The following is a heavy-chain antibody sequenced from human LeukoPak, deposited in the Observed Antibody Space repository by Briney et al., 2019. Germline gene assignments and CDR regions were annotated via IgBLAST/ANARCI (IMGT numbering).Heavy chain of an antibody. V-gene: IGHV3-23*01. J-gene: IGHJ4*02. CDR1: GFTFSSYA. D-gene: IGHD4-17*01. CDR2: ISGSGGST. CDR3: AGAPGTVTPDY. Sequence: GGSLRLSCAASGFTFSSYAMSWVRQAPGKGLEWVSAISGSGGSTYYADSVKGRFTISRDNAKKSLYLQMNSLRAEDTAVYYCAGAPGTVTPDYWGQGTLVTVSS.